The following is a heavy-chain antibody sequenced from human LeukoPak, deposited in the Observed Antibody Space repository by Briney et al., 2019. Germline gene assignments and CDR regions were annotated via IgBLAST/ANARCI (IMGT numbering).Heavy chain of an antibody. CDR2: IYYSGST. CDR1: GGSISSYY. Sequence: SETLSLTCTVSGGSISSYYWSWIRQPPGKGLEWIGYIYYSGSTNYNPSLKSRVTISVDTSKNQISLKLSSVTAADTAVYYCARSGGRGSYYFDYWGQGTLVTVSS. V-gene: IGHV4-59*08. CDR3: ARSGGRGSYYFDY. D-gene: IGHD1-26*01. J-gene: IGHJ4*02.